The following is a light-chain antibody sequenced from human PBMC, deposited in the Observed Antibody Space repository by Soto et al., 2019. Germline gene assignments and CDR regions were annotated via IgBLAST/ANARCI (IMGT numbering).Light chain of an antibody. V-gene: IGLV2-14*01. CDR2: DVS. Sequence: LAQPASVSGSPGQSITISCTGTSSDVGGYNYVSWYQQHPGKAPKLMIYDVSNRPSGVSNRFSGSKSGNTASLTISGLQAEDEADYYCSSYTSSSTYVFGTGTKVTVL. CDR3: SSYTSSSTYV. CDR1: SSDVGGYNY. J-gene: IGLJ1*01.